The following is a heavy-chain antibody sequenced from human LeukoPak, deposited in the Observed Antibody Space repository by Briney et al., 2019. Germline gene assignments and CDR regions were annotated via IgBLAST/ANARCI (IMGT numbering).Heavy chain of an antibody. D-gene: IGHD3-9*01. CDR1: GFTFSSYA. Sequence: GGSLRLSCAASGFTFSSYAMHWVRQAPGKGLEWVGRIKSKTDGGTTDYAAPVKGRFTISRDDSKNTLYLQMNSLKTEDTAVYYCTTDLRYYGILTGYFYAEYFQHWGQGTLVTVSS. J-gene: IGHJ1*01. CDR2: IKSKTDGGTT. CDR3: TTDLRYYGILTGYFYAEYFQH. V-gene: IGHV3-15*01.